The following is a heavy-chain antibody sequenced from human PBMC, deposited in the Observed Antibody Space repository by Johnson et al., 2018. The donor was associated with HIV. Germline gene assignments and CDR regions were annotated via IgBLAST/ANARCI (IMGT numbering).Heavy chain of an antibody. V-gene: IGHV3-74*01. Sequence: GGSLRLSCAASGFTFSNYWMHWVRQAPGKGLVWVSRVNSDGSSLSYADSVKGRFTISRDNAKNTLYLQMNSLRAEDTAAYYCARELSHDAFDIWGRGTMVTVSS. CDR2: VNSDGSSL. J-gene: IGHJ3*02. CDR3: ARELSHDAFDI. D-gene: IGHD3-3*02. CDR1: GFTFSNYW.